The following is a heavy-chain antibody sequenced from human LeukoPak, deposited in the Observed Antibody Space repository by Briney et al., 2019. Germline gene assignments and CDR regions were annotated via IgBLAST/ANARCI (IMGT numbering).Heavy chain of an antibody. CDR2: IYYSGST. CDR3: ARHGRFGSYYYYYGMDV. D-gene: IGHD3-10*01. V-gene: IGHV4-59*08. J-gene: IGHJ6*02. Sequence: PSETLSLTCTVSGGSISSYYWSWIRQPPGKGLEWIGYIYYSGSTHYNPSLKSRVTISVDTSKNQFSLKLSSVTAADTAVYYCARHGRFGSYYYYYGMDVWGQGAMVTVSS. CDR1: GGSISSYY.